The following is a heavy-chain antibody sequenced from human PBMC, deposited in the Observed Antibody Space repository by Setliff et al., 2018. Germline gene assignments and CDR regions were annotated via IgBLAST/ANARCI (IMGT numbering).Heavy chain of an antibody. CDR1: GGSISSYY. Sequence: SETLSLTCAVSGGSISSYYWSWIRQPPGKGLEWIGYIYYSGSTNYNPSLKSRVTISVDTSKNQFSLKLSSVTAADTAVYYCARSDDNFQYPDYWGQGTLVTVSS. CDR3: ARSDDNFQYPDY. V-gene: IGHV4-59*01. D-gene: IGHD1-1*01. CDR2: IYYSGST. J-gene: IGHJ4*03.